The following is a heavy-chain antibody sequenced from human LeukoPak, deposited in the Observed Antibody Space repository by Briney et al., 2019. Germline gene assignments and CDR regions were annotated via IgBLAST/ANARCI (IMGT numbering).Heavy chain of an antibody. CDR3: ARHGRLNYYGSGSYYKY. CDR2: INHSGST. D-gene: IGHD3-10*01. Sequence: PSETLSLTCTVSGGSISSGSYYWSWIRQPPGKGLEWIGEINHSGSTNYNPSLKSRVTISVDTSKNQFSLKLSSVTAADTAVYYCARHGRLNYYGSGSYYKYWGQGTLATVSS. V-gene: IGHV4-39*01. J-gene: IGHJ4*02. CDR1: GGSISSGSYY.